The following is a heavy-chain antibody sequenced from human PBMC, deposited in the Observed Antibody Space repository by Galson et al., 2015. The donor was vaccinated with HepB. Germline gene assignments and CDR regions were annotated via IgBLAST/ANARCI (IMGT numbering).Heavy chain of an antibody. CDR1: GFSLSSYG. V-gene: IGHV3-30*18. Sequence: SLRLSCAAPGFSLSSYGVHWVRQAPGKGLEWVGVISHDGSESFYADSVRGRLIISRGNTVYLQMNSLRPEDTAVYYCVKDLGGVTRPGMTTAFEGSGPNYWGQGTLVAVCS. CDR3: VKDLGGVTRPGMTTAFEGSGPNY. CDR2: ISHDGSES. J-gene: IGHJ4*01. D-gene: IGHD4-11*01.